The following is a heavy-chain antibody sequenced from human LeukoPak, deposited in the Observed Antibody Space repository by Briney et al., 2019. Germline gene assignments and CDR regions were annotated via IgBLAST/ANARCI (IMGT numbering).Heavy chain of an antibody. D-gene: IGHD3-3*01. CDR1: GFTFSSYG. V-gene: IGHV3-33*01. Sequence: GGSLRLSCAASGFTFSSYGMHWVRQAPGKGLEWVAVIWYDGSNKYYADSVKGRFTISRDNSKNTLYLQMNSLRAEDTAVYYCARSYYDFRSGYSDLDYWGQGTLVTVSS. J-gene: IGHJ4*02. CDR3: ARSYYDFRSGYSDLDY. CDR2: IWYDGSNK.